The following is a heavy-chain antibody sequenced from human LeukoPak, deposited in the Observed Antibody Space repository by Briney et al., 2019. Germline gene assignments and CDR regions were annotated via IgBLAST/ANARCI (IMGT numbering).Heavy chain of an antibody. J-gene: IGHJ4*02. CDR2: ISYDGSNK. D-gene: IGHD6-13*01. CDR1: GFTFSSYG. Sequence: PGRSLRLSCAASGFTFSSYGMHWVRQAPGKGLEWVAVISYDGSNKYYADSVKGRFTISRDNSKNTLYLQMNSLRAEDTAVYYCARDLVAAAAAGGYWGQGTLVTVSS. CDR3: ARDLVAAAAAGGY. V-gene: IGHV3-30*03.